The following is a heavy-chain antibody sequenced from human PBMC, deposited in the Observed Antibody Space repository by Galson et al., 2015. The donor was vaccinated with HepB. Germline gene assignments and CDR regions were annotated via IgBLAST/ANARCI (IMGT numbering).Heavy chain of an antibody. CDR1: GFTFNTYG. D-gene: IGHD3-3*01. CDR2: LSSSGSYI. J-gene: IGHJ4*02. Sequence: SLRLSCAASGFTFNTYGMAWVRQAPGKGLEWVSSLSSSGSYIYYADSVKGRFTTSRDNAKNSLYLQMNSPRAEDTAVYYCAKDHSPNGGFWSGRHGDFDYWGQGTLVTVSS. V-gene: IGHV3-21*01. CDR3: AKDHSPNGGFWSGRHGDFDY.